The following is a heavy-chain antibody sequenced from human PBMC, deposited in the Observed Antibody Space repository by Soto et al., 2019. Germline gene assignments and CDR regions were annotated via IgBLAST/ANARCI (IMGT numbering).Heavy chain of an antibody. CDR3: ARIRMWYYDSSGYYPYYFDS. CDR1: GFSLSNARMG. J-gene: IGHJ4*02. D-gene: IGHD3-22*01. Sequence: QVTLKESGPVLVKPTETLTLTCTVSGFSLSNARMGVSWIRQPPGKALEWLAHIFSNDEKSYRTSLKSRLTTSKDTSNIHAVPTMPNMDPVDTATYYCARIRMWYYDSSGYYPYYFDSWGQGTLVTVSS. V-gene: IGHV2-26*01. CDR2: IFSNDEK.